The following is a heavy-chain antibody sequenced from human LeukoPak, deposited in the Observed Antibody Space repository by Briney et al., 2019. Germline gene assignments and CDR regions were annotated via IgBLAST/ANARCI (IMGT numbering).Heavy chain of an antibody. CDR2: INSEGSTT. V-gene: IGHV3-74*01. J-gene: IGHJ4*02. CDR1: GFTFSSHW. Sequence: PGGSLRLSCAASGFTFSSHWMHWVRQAPGKGLLWVSRINSEGSTTHYADSVKGRFTVSRDNAKNSLYLQMNSLRAEDTAVYYCAIDLRALYYGSGSSYYFAYWGQGTLVTVSS. D-gene: IGHD3-10*01. CDR3: AIDLRALYYGSGSSYYFAY.